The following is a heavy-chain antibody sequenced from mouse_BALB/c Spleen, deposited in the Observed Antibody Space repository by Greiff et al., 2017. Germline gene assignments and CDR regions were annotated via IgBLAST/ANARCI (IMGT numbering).Heavy chain of an antibody. J-gene: IGHJ3*01. CDR1: GYTFTSYW. Sequence: QVQLKESGAELAKPGASVKMSCKASGYTFTSYWMHWVKQRPGQGLEWIGYINPSTGYTEYNQKFKDKATLTADKSSSTAYMQLSSLTSEDSAVYYCARDGAFARFCAYWGQETLVTVSA. CDR3: ARDGAFARFCAY. V-gene: IGHV1-7*01. CDR2: INPSTGYT.